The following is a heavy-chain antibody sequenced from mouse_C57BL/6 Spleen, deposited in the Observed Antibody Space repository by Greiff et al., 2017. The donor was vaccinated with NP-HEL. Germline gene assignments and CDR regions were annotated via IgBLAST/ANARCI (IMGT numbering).Heavy chain of an antibody. CDR2: ISGGGGNT. J-gene: IGHJ4*01. Sequence: EVHLVESGGGLVKPGGSLKLSCAASGFTFSSYTMSWVRQTPEKRLEWVATISGGGGNTYYPDSVKGRFTISRDNAKNTLYLQMSSLRSEDTALYYCARQGAGSSFYYAMDYWGQGTSVTVSS. D-gene: IGHD1-1*01. V-gene: IGHV5-9*01. CDR3: ARQGAGSSFYYAMDY. CDR1: GFTFSSYT.